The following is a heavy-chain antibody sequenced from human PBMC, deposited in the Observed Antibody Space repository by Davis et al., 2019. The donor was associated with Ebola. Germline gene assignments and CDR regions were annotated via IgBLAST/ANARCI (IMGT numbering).Heavy chain of an antibody. J-gene: IGHJ2*01. CDR1: GYSVSSGDY. CDR2: LYNSVST. Sequence: PSETLSLTCDVSGYSVSSGDYWAWIRQSPGKGLEWIGSLYNSVSTYYKPSLKSRVTISVDSSKNQFSLELRSVTGADTAVYYCARNKSSVPPSGFFDLWGRGALVTVSS. CDR3: ARNKSSVPPSGFFDL. V-gene: IGHV4-38-2*01. D-gene: IGHD1/OR15-1a*01.